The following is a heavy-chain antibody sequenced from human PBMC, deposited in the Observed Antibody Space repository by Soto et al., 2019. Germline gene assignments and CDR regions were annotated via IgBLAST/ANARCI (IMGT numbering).Heavy chain of an antibody. D-gene: IGHD6-19*01. J-gene: IGHJ4*02. Sequence: EVPLVESGGGLVQPGGSLRLSCATSGFTFSSFWMSWVRQAPGKGLGWVANIKQDATEKYSVDSVRGRFTISRDNXKSSLYLQMNSLRGEDTAVYYCARGTAVAGDYFGYWGQGTLVTVSS. CDR3: ARGTAVAGDYFGY. V-gene: IGHV3-7*04. CDR2: IKQDATEK. CDR1: GFTFSSFW.